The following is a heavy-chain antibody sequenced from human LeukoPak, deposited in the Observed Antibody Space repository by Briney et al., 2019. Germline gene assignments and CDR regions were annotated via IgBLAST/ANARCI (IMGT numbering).Heavy chain of an antibody. V-gene: IGHV4-39*01. Sequence: SETLSLTCTVSDGSISSSSYYWGWIRQPPGKGLEWIGSIWHSGSTYYNPSLKSRVTMSVDTSKNQFSLKLSSVTAADTAVYFCARHRQYHHTSGYYYIYYFDYWGQGTLVTVSS. D-gene: IGHD3-22*01. CDR2: IWHSGST. CDR3: ARHRQYHHTSGYYYIYYFDY. J-gene: IGHJ4*02. CDR1: DGSISSSSYY.